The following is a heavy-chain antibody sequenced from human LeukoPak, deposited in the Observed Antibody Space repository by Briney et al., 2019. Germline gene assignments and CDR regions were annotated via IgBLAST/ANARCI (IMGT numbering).Heavy chain of an antibody. V-gene: IGHV1-69*01. J-gene: IGHJ4*02. D-gene: IGHD6-13*01. CDR1: GGTFSSYA. CDR2: IIPIFGTA. CDR3: AREGIAAAGFDY. Sequence: SVKVSCKASGGTFSSYAISWVRQAPGQGLEWMGGIIPIFGTANYAQKFQGRVTITADESTSTAYMELSSLRSEDTAVYYCAREGIAAAGFDYWGQGTLVTVSS.